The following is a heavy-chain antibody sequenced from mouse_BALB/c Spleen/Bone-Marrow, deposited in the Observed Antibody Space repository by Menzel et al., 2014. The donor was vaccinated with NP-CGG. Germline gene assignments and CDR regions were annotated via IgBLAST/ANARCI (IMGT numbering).Heavy chain of an antibody. CDR3: TRSGNYLFAY. J-gene: IGHJ3*01. Sequence: VQLQQSGAELVKPGASARLSCKASGYTFTNYYMYWVKQRPGQGLEWIGEINPSNGGTNFNEKFKSKATLTVDKSSNTTYMQRSSLTSEDSAVYYCTRSGNYLFAYWGQGTLVTVSA. CDR2: INPSNGGT. CDR1: GYTFTNYY. D-gene: IGHD2-1*01. V-gene: IGHV1S81*02.